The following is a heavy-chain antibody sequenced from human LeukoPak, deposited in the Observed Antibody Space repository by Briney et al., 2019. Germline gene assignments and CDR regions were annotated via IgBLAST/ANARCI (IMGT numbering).Heavy chain of an antibody. CDR1: GGTFSSYA. CDR2: IIPIFGIA. D-gene: IGHD3-10*01. J-gene: IGHJ5*02. Sequence: SVKVSFKASGGTFSSYAISWVRQAPGQGLEWMGRIIPIFGIANYAQKFQGRVTITADKSTSTAYMELSSLRTEDTAVYYCARNYGSGTGWFDPWGQGTLVTVSS. CDR3: ARNYGSGTGWFDP. V-gene: IGHV1-69*04.